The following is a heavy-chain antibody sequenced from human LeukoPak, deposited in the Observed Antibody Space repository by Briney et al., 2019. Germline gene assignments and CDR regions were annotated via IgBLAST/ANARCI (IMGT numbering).Heavy chain of an antibody. CDR3: ASAESHDYGET. Sequence: ASVKVSCKASGYTFTSYYMHWVRQAPGQGLEWMGWIKPNSGGTQYAQKFQGRVTMARDTSISTAYMELSRLQSDDTAVYYCASAESHDYGETWGQGTLVTVSS. J-gene: IGHJ4*02. CDR2: IKPNSGGT. CDR1: GYTFTSYY. D-gene: IGHD4-17*01. V-gene: IGHV1-2*02.